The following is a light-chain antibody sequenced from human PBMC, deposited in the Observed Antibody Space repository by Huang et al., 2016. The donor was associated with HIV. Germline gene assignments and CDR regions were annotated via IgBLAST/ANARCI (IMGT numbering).Light chain of an antibody. Sequence: EIVMTQSPATLSVSPGERATLSCRASQSVGSNLAWYQQKPGQAPRLLIYRASTRATGSPARFSGSGSGTEFTLTINSLQSEDFAVYDCQQYNNWPPTFGQGTKVEVK. J-gene: IGKJ1*01. CDR2: RAS. V-gene: IGKV3-15*01. CDR3: QQYNNWPPT. CDR1: QSVGSN.